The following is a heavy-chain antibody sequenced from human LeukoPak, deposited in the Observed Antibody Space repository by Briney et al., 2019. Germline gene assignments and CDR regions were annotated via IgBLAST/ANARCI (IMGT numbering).Heavy chain of an antibody. D-gene: IGHD2-2*01. Sequence: ASVKVSCKASGYTFTGYYMHWVRQAPGQGLEWMGWINPNSGGTNYAQKFQGRVTMTRDTSISTAYMELSRLRSDDTAVYYCARSYRRLGYCSSTSCQNWFDPWGQGTLVTVSS. J-gene: IGHJ5*02. CDR1: GYTFTGYY. CDR2: INPNSGGT. CDR3: ARSYRRLGYCSSTSCQNWFDP. V-gene: IGHV1-2*02.